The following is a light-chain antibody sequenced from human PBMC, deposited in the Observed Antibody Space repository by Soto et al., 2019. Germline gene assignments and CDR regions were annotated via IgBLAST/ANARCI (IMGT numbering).Light chain of an antibody. J-gene: IGKJ1*01. CDR3: QQYDSSRT. CDR2: GAS. Sequence: EIVLTQSPGTLSLSPGERATLSCRASQSLSSDFLAWYQQKLGQAPRLLIHGASTRATGIPDRFSGSGSGTDFTLTISRLEPEDFAVYHCQQYDSSRTFGQGTEV. V-gene: IGKV3-20*01. CDR1: QSLSSDF.